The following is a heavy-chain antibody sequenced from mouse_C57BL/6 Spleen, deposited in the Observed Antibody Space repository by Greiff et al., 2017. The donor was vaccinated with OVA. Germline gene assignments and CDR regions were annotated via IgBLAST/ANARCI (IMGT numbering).Heavy chain of an antibody. Sequence: EVKLMESGGGLVQPKGSLKLSCAASGFSFNTYAMNWVRQAPGKGLEWVARIRSKSNNYATYYADSVKDRFTISRDDSESMLYLQMNNLKTEDTAMYYCVRHSDYGNYEEGYYAMDYWGQGTSVTVSS. V-gene: IGHV10-1*01. CDR3: VRHSDYGNYEEGYYAMDY. CDR1: GFSFNTYA. J-gene: IGHJ4*01. CDR2: IRSKSNNYAT. D-gene: IGHD2-1*01.